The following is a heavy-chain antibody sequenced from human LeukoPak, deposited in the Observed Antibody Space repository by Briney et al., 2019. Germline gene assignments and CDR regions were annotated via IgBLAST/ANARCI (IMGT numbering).Heavy chain of an antibody. Sequence: SETLSLTCTVSGGSSSSYYWSWIRQPPGKGLEWIGTISYSGTTYYSPSLKSRVTISLDTSKNQFSLKLSSVTAADTAIYYCARDFSSSSTVYYYYYMDVWGKGTTVTVSS. D-gene: IGHD6-6*01. J-gene: IGHJ6*03. V-gene: IGHV4-59*12. CDR2: ISYSGTT. CDR3: ARDFSSSSTVYYYYYMDV. CDR1: GGSSSSYY.